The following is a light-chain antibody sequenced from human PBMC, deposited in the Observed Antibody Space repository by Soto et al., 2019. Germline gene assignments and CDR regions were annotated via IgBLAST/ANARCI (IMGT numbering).Light chain of an antibody. J-gene: IGKJ4*01. CDR2: DAS. V-gene: IGKV3-11*01. CDR3: HQRSNWPLT. CDR1: QSVSSY. Sequence: TQSPSTLSLSPGERVTLSCRASQSVSSYLAWYQQKPGQAPRLLLYDASNRATGIPARFSGSGSATDFTLTISSLEPEDFAVYYCHQRSNWPLTFGGGTKVDIK.